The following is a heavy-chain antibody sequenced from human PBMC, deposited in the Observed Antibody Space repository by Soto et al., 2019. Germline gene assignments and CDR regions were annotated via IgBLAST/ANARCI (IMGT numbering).Heavy chain of an antibody. CDR1: GYTFTGYY. D-gene: IGHD5-18*01. Sequence: GPSVNVSFKASGYTFTGYYMHWVRQAPGQGLEWMGWINPNSGGTNYAQKFQGRVTMTRETSISTEYMELSRLRSDDTAVYYCARQGASRYGLTDAFDICGEGTMVTVSS. CDR3: ARQGASRYGLTDAFDI. V-gene: IGHV1-2*02. J-gene: IGHJ3*02. CDR2: INPNSGGT.